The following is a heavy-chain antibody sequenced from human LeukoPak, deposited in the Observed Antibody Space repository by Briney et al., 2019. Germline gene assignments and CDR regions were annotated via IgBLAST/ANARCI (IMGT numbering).Heavy chain of an antibody. CDR1: GFTFSSYW. D-gene: IGHD6-6*01. V-gene: IGHV3-7*01. CDR2: IKQDGSEK. CDR3: ASRYRSYYFLY. J-gene: IGHJ4*02. Sequence: WGSLRLSCAASGFTFSSYWMSWVRQAPGKGLEWVANIKQDGSEKYYVDSVKGRFTISRDNAKNSLYLQMNSLRAEDTAVYYCASRYRSYYFLYWGQGTLVTVSS.